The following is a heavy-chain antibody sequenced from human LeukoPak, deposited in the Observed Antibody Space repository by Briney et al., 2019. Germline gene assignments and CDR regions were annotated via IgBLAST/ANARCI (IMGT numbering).Heavy chain of an antibody. V-gene: IGHV3-23*01. D-gene: IGHD6-13*01. Sequence: GGSLRLSCAASGFTFSSYAMSWVRQAPGKGLECISGFSGSGGSTYYADSVKGRFTISRDNSKNTLYLQMNSLRAEDTAVYYCAKEVGAAAGNWFDPWGQGTLVTVSS. CDR1: GFTFSSYA. J-gene: IGHJ5*02. CDR3: AKEVGAAAGNWFDP. CDR2: FSGSGGST.